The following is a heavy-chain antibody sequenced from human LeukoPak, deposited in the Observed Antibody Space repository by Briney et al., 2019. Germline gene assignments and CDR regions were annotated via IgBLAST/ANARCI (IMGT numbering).Heavy chain of an antibody. J-gene: IGHJ3*02. D-gene: IGHD3-10*01. CDR1: GGSISSYY. CDR3: ARHAVDRRLSMVRGADAAFGI. CDR2: IYTSGST. Sequence: SETLSLTCTVSGGSISSYYWSWIRQPPGKGLEWIGYIYTSGSTNYNPSLKSRVTISVDTSKNQFSLKLSSVTAADTAVYYCARHAVDRRLSMVRGADAAFGIWGQGTMVTVSS. V-gene: IGHV4-4*09.